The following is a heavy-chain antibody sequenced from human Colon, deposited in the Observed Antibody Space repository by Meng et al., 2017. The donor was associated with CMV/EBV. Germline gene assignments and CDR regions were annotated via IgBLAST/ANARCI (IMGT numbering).Heavy chain of an antibody. V-gene: IGHV3-74*03. CDR1: GFTFSSYA. J-gene: IGHJ4*02. CDR3: ARSSTIFDSPDY. CDR2: IDSAGSKT. D-gene: IGHD3-3*01. Sequence: GGSLRLSCAASGFTFSSYAMSWVRQAPGKGLEWVSRIDSAGSKTMYADSVKGRFNISRDNSKNTVYLQMSSLGAEDTAVYYCARSSTIFDSPDYWGQGTLVTVSS.